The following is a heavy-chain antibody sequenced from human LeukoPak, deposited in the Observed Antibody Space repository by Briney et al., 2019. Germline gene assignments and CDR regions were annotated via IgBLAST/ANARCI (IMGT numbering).Heavy chain of an antibody. V-gene: IGHV3-66*01. CDR1: GFTVSSNY. CDR2: IYSGGST. CDR3: ARTDYDILTGYSNEYFQH. Sequence: GGSLRLSCAASGFTVSSNYMSWVRQAPGKGLEWVSVIYSGGSTYYADSVKGRFTISRDNSKNTLYLQMNSLRAEDTAVYYCARTDYDILTGYSNEYFQHWGQGTLVTVSS. D-gene: IGHD3-9*01. J-gene: IGHJ1*01.